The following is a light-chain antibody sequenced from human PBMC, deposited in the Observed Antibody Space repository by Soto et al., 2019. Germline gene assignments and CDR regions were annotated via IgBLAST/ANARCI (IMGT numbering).Light chain of an antibody. V-gene: IGLV2-14*01. Sequence: QSVLTQPASVSGSPGQSITISCTGTSSDVGAYNYISWYQQYPGTAPKIMIYMVSNRPSGVSNRFSGSKSGNTASLTISGLQAEDEADYFCTSPTPGSLYVFGTGTKVTVL. CDR2: MVS. CDR1: SSDVGAYNY. CDR3: TSPTPGSLYV. J-gene: IGLJ1*01.